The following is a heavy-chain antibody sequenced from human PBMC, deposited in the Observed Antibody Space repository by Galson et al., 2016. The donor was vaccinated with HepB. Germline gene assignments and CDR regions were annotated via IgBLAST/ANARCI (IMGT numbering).Heavy chain of an antibody. Sequence: SLRLSCAASGFTFDDYTMHWVRQAPGKGLGWVSLIGWDGNRRDYADSAKGRFVISRDNRKNYLYLEMNSLRTEDTALYYCAKALMYDYDSSGWALDQWGRGTLVSVSS. CDR2: IGWDGNRR. CDR1: GFTFDDYT. CDR3: AKALMYDYDSSGWALDQ. D-gene: IGHD3-22*01. V-gene: IGHV3-43*01. J-gene: IGHJ4*02.